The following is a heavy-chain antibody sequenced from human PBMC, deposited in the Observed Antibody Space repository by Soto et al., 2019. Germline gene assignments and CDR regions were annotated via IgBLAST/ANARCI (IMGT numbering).Heavy chain of an antibody. CDR3: ASSSRATPGTGLDS. CDR2: VYSGGSA. J-gene: IGHJ4*02. V-gene: IGHV4-59*01. Sequence: LSLTYNVFTGSIYVYDWSWIRQTPGVRLEWIGFVYSGGSAMYNPTFKSRVIISLETSKNQFSLTLTSLPAADSAMYYGASSSRATPGTGLDSWGQGAQVTVSS. CDR1: TGSIYVYD.